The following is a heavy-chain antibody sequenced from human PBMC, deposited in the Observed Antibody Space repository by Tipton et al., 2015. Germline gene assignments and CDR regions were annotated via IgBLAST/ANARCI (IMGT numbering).Heavy chain of an antibody. J-gene: IGHJ3*01. CDR2: IFSSDAK. CDR1: GFSLSNPRMA. D-gene: IGHD1-14*01. Sequence: TLSLTCTVSGFSLSNPRMAVSWIRQPPGKALEWLAQIFSSDAKSHSSSLKSRITISKDISKSHVVLSLTNVDPADTATYYCARFHGNADGRGPFDVWGQGTMVTVSP. CDR3: ARFHGNADGRGPFDV. V-gene: IGHV2-26*01.